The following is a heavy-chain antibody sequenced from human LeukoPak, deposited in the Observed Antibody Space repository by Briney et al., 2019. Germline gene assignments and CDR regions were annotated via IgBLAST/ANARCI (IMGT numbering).Heavy chain of an antibody. Sequence: ASVKVSCKVSGYTLTELSMHWVRQAPGKGLEWMGGFDPEDGETIYAQKFQGRVTMTEDTSTDTTYMELSSLRSEDTAVYYRATDTAIGYYFDYWGQGTLVTVSS. J-gene: IGHJ4*02. V-gene: IGHV1-24*01. CDR1: GYTLTELS. D-gene: IGHD5-18*01. CDR3: ATDTAIGYYFDY. CDR2: FDPEDGET.